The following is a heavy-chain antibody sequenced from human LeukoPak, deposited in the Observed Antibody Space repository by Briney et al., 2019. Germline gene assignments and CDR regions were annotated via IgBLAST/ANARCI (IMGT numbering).Heavy chain of an antibody. CDR3: ARETLDALDL. V-gene: IGHV3-30*04. CDR1: GVTISGDA. CDR2: ISFDGSYK. Sequence: PGTSLRLSCTASGVTISGDAMHWVRQAPGKGLQWVAHISFDGSYKYYADSVKGRFTISRDNSKNTLYLQMNSLRTDDTALFYCARETLDALDLWGPGTLVTVSS. J-gene: IGHJ3*01.